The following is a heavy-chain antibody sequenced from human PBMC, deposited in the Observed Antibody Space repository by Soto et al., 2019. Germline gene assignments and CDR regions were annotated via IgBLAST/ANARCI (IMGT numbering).Heavy chain of an antibody. D-gene: IGHD3-3*01. V-gene: IGHV1-18*01. CDR1: GYTFTS. J-gene: IGHJ3*01. CDR2: ISAYNGNT. Sequence: QLQLVQSGAEVKKPGASVKVSCKASGYTFTSFSWVRQAPGQGLEWMGWISAYNGNTNYEQKLQGRVTMTTDTSTSTAYMELRSLRSDDTAVYYCASETSVNAFEVWGQGTMVTVSS. CDR3: ASETSVNAFEV.